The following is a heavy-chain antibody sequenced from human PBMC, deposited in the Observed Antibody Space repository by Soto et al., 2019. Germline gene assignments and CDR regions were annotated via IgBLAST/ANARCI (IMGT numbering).Heavy chain of an antibody. Sequence: PGGSLRLSCAASGFTFSSYGMHWVRKAPGKGLEWVAVIWYDGSNKYYADSVKGRFTISRDNSKNTLYLQMNSLRAEDTAVYYCAREGYCSGGSCYYKWDYYCGMDVWGQGTTVTV. V-gene: IGHV3-33*01. CDR3: AREGYCSGGSCYYKWDYYCGMDV. J-gene: IGHJ6*02. CDR2: IWYDGSNK. CDR1: GFTFSSYG. D-gene: IGHD2-15*01.